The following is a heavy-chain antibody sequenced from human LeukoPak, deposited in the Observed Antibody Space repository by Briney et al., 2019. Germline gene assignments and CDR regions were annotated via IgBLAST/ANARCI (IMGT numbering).Heavy chain of an antibody. CDR2: IYSGDST. CDR1: GFTVSSNY. D-gene: IGHD2-15*01. CDR3: ARDEEGYCSGGSCYPRWLD. Sequence: GGSLRLSCAASGFTVSSNYMSWVRQAPGKGLEWVAVIYSGDSTYYADSVKGRFAISRDNTKNTLNLQMNSLRVEDTAVYYCARDEEGYCSGGSCYPRWLDWGQGTLVTVPS. V-gene: IGHV3-66*01. J-gene: IGHJ4*02.